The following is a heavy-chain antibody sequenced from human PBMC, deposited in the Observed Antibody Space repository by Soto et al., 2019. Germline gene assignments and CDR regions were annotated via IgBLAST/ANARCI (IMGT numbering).Heavy chain of an antibody. V-gene: IGHV4-31*03. Sequence: SETLSLTCTVSGGSISSGGYYWSWIRQHPGKGLEWIGYIYYSGSTYYNPSLKSRVTISVDTSKNQFSLKLSSVTAADTAVYYCAREGTGYCSGGSCYLYENWFDPWGQGTLVTVSS. J-gene: IGHJ5*02. CDR3: AREGTGYCSGGSCYLYENWFDP. CDR1: GGSISSGGYY. D-gene: IGHD2-15*01. CDR2: IYYSGST.